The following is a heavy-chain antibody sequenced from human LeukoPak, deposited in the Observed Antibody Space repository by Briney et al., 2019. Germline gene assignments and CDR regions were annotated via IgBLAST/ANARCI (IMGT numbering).Heavy chain of an antibody. CDR3: ATYSSGWYRPDY. Sequence: ASVKVSCKASGYTFTSYDINWVRQATGQGLEWMGWMNPNSGNTGYAQKFQGRVTMTRNTSISTAYMELSSLRSEDTALYYCATYSSGWYRPDYWGQGTLVTVSS. D-gene: IGHD6-19*01. CDR2: MNPNSGNT. V-gene: IGHV1-8*01. J-gene: IGHJ4*02. CDR1: GYTFTSYD.